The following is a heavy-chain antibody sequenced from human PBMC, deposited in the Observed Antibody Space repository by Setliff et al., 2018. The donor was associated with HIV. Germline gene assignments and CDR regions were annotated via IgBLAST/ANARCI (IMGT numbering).Heavy chain of an antibody. D-gene: IGHD6-19*01. Sequence: ASVKVSCKASGGTFSASGFSWVRQAPGQGLEWMGGIIPAFGTADYAQKFQGRVTITADASTSTADMELISLRSEDTAVYYCARGEGSGWDTVEENYYNLDVWGPGTTVTVSS. CDR2: IIPAFGTA. V-gene: IGHV1-69*13. CDR3: ARGEGSGWDTVEENYYNLDV. J-gene: IGHJ6*02. CDR1: GGTFSASG.